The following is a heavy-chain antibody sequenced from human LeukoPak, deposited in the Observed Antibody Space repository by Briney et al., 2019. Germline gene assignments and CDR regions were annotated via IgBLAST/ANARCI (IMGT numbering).Heavy chain of an antibody. CDR1: GFPFSGYS. D-gene: IGHD3-16*01. CDR2: IEEDGSEK. V-gene: IGHV3-7*02. CDR3: VRQMIRFWFDP. J-gene: IGHJ5*02. Sequence: PGGSLRLSCAASGFPFSGYSLSWVRQAPGKGLEWVANIEEDGSEKYFVDSVKGRFTISRDNAKNSLFLQMNSLRAEDTAVYYCVRQMIRFWFDPWGQGTQVTVSS.